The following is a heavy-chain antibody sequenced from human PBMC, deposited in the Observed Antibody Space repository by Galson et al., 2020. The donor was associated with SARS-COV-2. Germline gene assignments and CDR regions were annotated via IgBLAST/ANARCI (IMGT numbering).Heavy chain of an antibody. J-gene: IGHJ6*02. CDR2: MNPNSGNT. Sequence: ASVKVSCKASGYTFTSYDINWVRQATGQGLEWMGWMNPNSGNTGYAQKFQGRVTMTRNTSISTAYMELSSLRSEDTAVYYCARGSSGGPYYDFWSGYWGYYGMDVWGQGTTVTVSS. CDR1: GYTFTSYD. CDR3: ARGSSGGPYYDFWSGYWGYYGMDV. D-gene: IGHD3-3*01. V-gene: IGHV1-8*01.